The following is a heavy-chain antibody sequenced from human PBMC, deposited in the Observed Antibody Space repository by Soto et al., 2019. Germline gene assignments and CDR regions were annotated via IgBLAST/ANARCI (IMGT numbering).Heavy chain of an antibody. D-gene: IGHD3-10*01. J-gene: IGHJ6*02. Sequence: SETLSLTCTVSGGSISSYYWSWIRQPPGKGLEWIGFIYYSGSTDHNPSLKSRVTISVDTSKNQFSLKLSSVSAADTALYYCARRLHYYGSGSYYPYYYYGMDVWGQGTTVT. CDR2: IYYSGST. CDR1: GGSISSYY. CDR3: ARRLHYYGSGSYYPYYYYGMDV. V-gene: IGHV4-59*01.